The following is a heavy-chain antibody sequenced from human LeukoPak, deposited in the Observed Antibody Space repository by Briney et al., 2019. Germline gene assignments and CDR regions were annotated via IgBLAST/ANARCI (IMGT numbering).Heavy chain of an antibody. Sequence: GGSLRLSCAASGFTLSSNYMTWVRQAPGKGLEWVSVIYNGGSTYYADSVKGRFTISRDNSKNTLFLQMTSLRAENTAVYYCASSSGWYNSFDYWGRGTLVTVSS. CDR3: ASSSGWYNSFDY. V-gene: IGHV3-66*01. CDR1: GFTLSSNY. CDR2: IYNGGST. D-gene: IGHD6-19*01. J-gene: IGHJ4*02.